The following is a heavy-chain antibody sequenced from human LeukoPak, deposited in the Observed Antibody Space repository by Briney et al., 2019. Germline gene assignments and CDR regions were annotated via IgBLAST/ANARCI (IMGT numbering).Heavy chain of an antibody. CDR1: GFTFTSYG. CDR2: IRYDETNK. J-gene: IGHJ4*02. D-gene: IGHD3-22*01. V-gene: IGHV3-30*02. CDR3: AKDIHPYYDSSGWCYFDY. Sequence: PGGSLRLSCAASGFTFTSYGMNWVRQAPGKGLEWVAFIRYDETNKYYADSVKGRFTISRDNSKNTLYLQMNSLRAEDTAMYYCAKDIHPYYDSSGWCYFDYWGQGTLVTVSS.